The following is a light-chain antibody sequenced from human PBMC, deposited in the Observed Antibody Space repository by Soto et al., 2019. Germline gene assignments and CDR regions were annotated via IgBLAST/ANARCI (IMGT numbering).Light chain of an antibody. CDR2: DNN. J-gene: IGLJ1*01. Sequence: QSVLTQPPSVSAAPGQKVTISCSGSSSNIGNNYVSWYQQLPGTAPKLLIYDNNKRPSGIPDRFSGSKSGTSATLGITGLQTGDEADYYCGTWDSSLSASYVFGTGTKLHRP. CDR3: GTWDSSLSASYV. V-gene: IGLV1-51*01. CDR1: SSNIGNNY.